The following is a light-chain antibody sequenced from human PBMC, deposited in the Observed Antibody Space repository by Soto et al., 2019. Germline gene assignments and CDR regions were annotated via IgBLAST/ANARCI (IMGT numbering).Light chain of an antibody. J-gene: IGKJ5*01. CDR2: AAS. V-gene: IGKV1-39*01. CDR3: QQHENYPLT. Sequence: DIQMTQSPSSLSASVGDRVTITFRASQSISSYLNWYQQKPGKAPKLLIYAASSLQSGVPSRFSGSGSGTDFTLTISSLQPEDFATYYCQQHENYPLTFGRGTRLEI. CDR1: QSISSY.